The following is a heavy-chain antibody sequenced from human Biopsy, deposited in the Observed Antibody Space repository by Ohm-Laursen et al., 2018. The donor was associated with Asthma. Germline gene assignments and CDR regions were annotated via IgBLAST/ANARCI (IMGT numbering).Heavy chain of an antibody. CDR3: AKEVFPGWELRRGPDS. Sequence: SLRLSCSASGFSFSNYDMHWIRQAPGKGLDWVAVISFDGTNRNYTDSVKGRFTISRDNSRNTLHLEMNSLRAEDTAVYFCAKEVFPGWELRRGPDSWGQGTLVTVSS. CDR2: ISFDGTNR. J-gene: IGHJ4*02. CDR1: GFSFSNYD. D-gene: IGHD1-26*01. V-gene: IGHV3-30*18.